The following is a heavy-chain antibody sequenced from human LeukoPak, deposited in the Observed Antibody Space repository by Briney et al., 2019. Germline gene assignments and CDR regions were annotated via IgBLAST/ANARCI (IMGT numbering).Heavy chain of an antibody. J-gene: IGHJ4*02. CDR3: AKDRKQWFKELVLFDY. V-gene: IGHV3-23*01. Sequence: GGSLRLSCAASGSTFSSYAMSWVRQAPGKGLEWVSAISGSGGSTYYADSVKGRFTISRDNSKNTLYLQMNNLRAEDTAVYYCAKDRKQWFKELVLFDYWGQGTLVTVSS. D-gene: IGHD3-10*01. CDR2: ISGSGGST. CDR1: GSTFSSYA.